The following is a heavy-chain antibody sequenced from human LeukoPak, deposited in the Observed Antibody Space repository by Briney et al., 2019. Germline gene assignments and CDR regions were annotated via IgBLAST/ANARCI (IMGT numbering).Heavy chain of an antibody. CDR3: ARGNYVWGSYRYTHFDY. D-gene: IGHD3-16*02. CDR2: INHSGST. J-gene: IGHJ4*02. CDR1: GDSVSGYY. Sequence: SETLSLTCTVSGDSVSGYYGSWIRQPPGKGLEWIGEINHSGSTNYNPSLKSRVTISVDTSKNQFSLKLSSVTAADTAVYYCARGNYVWGSYRYTHFDYWGQGTLVTVSS. V-gene: IGHV4-34*01.